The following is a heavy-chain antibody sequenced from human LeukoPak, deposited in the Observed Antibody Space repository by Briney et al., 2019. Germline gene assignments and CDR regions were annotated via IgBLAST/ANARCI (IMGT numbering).Heavy chain of an antibody. CDR1: GFTFSSYW. V-gene: IGHV3-53*01. Sequence: GGSLRLSCAASGFTFSSYWMSWVRQAPGKGLEWVSLINSGGRAYYADSVKGRFTISRDTSKNMVYLQLNSLRAEDTAVYYCARAEYDSSLGFAYWGQGTLVTVSS. CDR3: ARAEYDSSLGFAY. D-gene: IGHD3-22*01. CDR2: INSGGRA. J-gene: IGHJ4*02.